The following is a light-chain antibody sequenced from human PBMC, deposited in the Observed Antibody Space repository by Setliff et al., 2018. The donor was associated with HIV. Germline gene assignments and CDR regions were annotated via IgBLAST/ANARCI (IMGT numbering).Light chain of an antibody. Sequence: QSALTQPASVSGSPGQSITLSCTGTSSDVGGYNYVSWYQQHPDKAPKLMIYDVKNRPSGVSDRFSGSKSGNTASLTISGLQAEDEADYYCCSYAGSGTPYVFGTGTKVTVL. J-gene: IGLJ1*01. V-gene: IGLV2-23*02. CDR3: CSYAGSGTPYV. CDR1: SSDVGGYNY. CDR2: DVK.